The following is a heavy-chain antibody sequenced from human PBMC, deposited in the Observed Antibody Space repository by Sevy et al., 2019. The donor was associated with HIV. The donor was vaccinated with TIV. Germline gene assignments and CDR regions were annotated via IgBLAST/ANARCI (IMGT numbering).Heavy chain of an antibody. CDR3: ARAPPVRSGDDSLNWFDP. Sequence: WETLSLTCSVSGGPISSYYWSWILQPPGKRLEWIGYIDYSGSTNYNPSLNSRLTISVDTSKNQFSLRLTSVTAADTDVYYCARAPPVRSGDDSLNWFDPWGQGILVTVSS. CDR1: GGPISSYY. V-gene: IGHV4-59*01. D-gene: IGHD5-12*01. J-gene: IGHJ5*02. CDR2: IDYSGST.